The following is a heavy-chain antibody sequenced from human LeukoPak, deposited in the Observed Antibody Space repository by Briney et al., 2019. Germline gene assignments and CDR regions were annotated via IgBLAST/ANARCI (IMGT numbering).Heavy chain of an antibody. D-gene: IGHD6-13*01. V-gene: IGHV4-4*07. J-gene: IGHJ6*03. CDR1: GGSISSYY. CDR2: IYTSGST. CDR3: ARGIAAAGTYYYYYMDV. Sequence: SETLSLTCTVSGGSISSYYWSWIRQPAGKGLEWIGRIYTSGSTNYNPSLKSRVTMSVDTSKNQFSLKLSSVTAADTAVYYCARGIAAAGTYYYYYMDVWGKGTTVTVSS.